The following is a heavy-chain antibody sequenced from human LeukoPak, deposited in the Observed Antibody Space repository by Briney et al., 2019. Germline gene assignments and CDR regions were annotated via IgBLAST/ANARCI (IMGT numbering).Heavy chain of an antibody. D-gene: IGHD5-18*01. CDR1: GGSMTTHH. Sequence: SETLSLTCAVSGGSMTTHHWSWIRQTPGEGLGWVGYVFDSGRTKENPSLKSRVTLSADTSKNQLSLRRSSVPAADTAVYYCTTIKRGNIFGYFDFWGQGILVTVSS. CDR3: TTIKRGNIFGYFDF. V-gene: IGHV4-59*11. J-gene: IGHJ4*02. CDR2: VFDSGRT.